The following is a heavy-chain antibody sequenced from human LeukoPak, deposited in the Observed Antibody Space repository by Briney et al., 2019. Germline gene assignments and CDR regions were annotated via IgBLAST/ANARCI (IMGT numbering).Heavy chain of an antibody. V-gene: IGHV4-34*01. CDR1: GGSFSGYY. D-gene: IGHD3-16*02. CDR3: ARGGLRDYVWGSYRHGYYFDY. Sequence: SETLSLTCAVYGGSFSGYYWSWIRQPPGKGLEWIGEINHSGSTNYNPSLKSRVTISVDTSKNQFSLKLSSVTAADTAVYYCARGGLRDYVWGSYRHGYYFDYWGRGTLVTVSS. J-gene: IGHJ4*02. CDR2: INHSGST.